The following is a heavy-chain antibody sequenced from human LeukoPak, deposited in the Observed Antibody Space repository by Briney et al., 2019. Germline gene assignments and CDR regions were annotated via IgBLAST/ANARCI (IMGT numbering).Heavy chain of an antibody. V-gene: IGHV3-30-3*01. CDR1: GLTIGSRY. J-gene: IGHJ4*02. CDR3: ARQAAAGPFDY. D-gene: IGHD6-13*01. CDR2: ISYDGSNK. Sequence: PGGSLRLSCVASGLTIGSRYMNWVRQAPGKGLEWVAVISYDGSNKYYADSVKGRFTISRDNPKNTLYLQMNSLRAEDTAVYYCARQAAAGPFDYWGQGTLVTVSS.